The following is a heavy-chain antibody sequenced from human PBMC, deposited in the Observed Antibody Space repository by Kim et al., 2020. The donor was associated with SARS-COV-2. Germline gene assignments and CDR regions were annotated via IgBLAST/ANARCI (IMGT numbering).Heavy chain of an antibody. CDR3: ARSGYSSEWDYYYGMDV. J-gene: IGHJ6*02. D-gene: IGHD6-19*01. CDR1: GGSISSGGYY. CDR2: IYYSGST. V-gene: IGHV4-31*03. Sequence: SETLSLTCTVSGGSISSGGYYWSWIRQHPGKGLEWIGYIYYSGSTYYNPSLKSRVTISVDTSKNQFSLKLSSVTAADTAVYYCARSGYSSEWDYYYGMDVWGQGTTVTVSS.